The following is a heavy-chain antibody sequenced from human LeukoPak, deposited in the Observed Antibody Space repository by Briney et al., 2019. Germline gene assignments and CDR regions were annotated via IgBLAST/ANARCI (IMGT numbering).Heavy chain of an antibody. V-gene: IGHV1-2*02. CDR3: ARDLGVITNY. CDR2: INPNSGAT. D-gene: IGHD2-21*01. J-gene: IGHJ4*02. Sequence: GASVKVSFKAYGYTFTDYYLHWVRRAPGQGLEWMGWINPNSGATSYAQKFQGRVTMTRDTSISTAYMELSRLRSDDTAVYYCARDLGVITNYWGQGTLVTVSS. CDR1: GYTFTDYY.